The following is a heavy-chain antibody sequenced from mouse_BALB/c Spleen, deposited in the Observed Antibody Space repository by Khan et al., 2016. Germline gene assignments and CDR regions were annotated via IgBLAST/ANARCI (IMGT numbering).Heavy chain of an antibody. D-gene: IGHD2-5*01. V-gene: IGHV5-12*02. Sequence: EVELVESGGGLVQPGGSLKLSCSTSGFTFSDYYMYWVRQTPEKRLEWVAYISNGGGSTYYPATVKGRFTISRDNAKNTLYLQMSRLKSEDTAMYFCARSNPWFVYWGQGTLVTVSA. CDR3: ARSNPWFVY. CDR1: GFTFSDYY. CDR2: ISNGGGST. J-gene: IGHJ3*01.